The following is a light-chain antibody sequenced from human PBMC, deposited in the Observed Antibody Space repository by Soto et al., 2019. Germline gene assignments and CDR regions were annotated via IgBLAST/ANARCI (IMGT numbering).Light chain of an antibody. CDR1: QTLYNN. Sequence: EIVMTQSPATLSVSPGERATLSCRASQTLYNNLAWYQQKLGQAPRLLIYGASARATDIPARFSGSGSGTEFTLTISGLQSEDFAIYYCQQYSDWPLTLGGGTKVEIK. V-gene: IGKV3-15*01. J-gene: IGKJ4*01. CDR2: GAS. CDR3: QQYSDWPLT.